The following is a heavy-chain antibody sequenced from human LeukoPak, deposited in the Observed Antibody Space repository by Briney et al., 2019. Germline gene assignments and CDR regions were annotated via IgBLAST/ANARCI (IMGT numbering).Heavy chain of an antibody. D-gene: IGHD4-17*01. CDR2: ISPYSGGT. V-gene: IGHV1-2*06. Sequence: ASVKVSCKASGYTFTGYYINWVRQAPGQGLEWMGRISPYSGGTKYTQKFQGRVIMTRDTSISTAYMELSSLRSDDTAVYYCARVGITVISLGFDCWGQGTLVTVSS. CDR3: ARVGITVISLGFDC. CDR1: GYTFTGYY. J-gene: IGHJ4*02.